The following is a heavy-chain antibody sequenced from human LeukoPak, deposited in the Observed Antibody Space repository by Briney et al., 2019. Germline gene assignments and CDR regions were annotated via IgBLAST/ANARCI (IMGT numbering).Heavy chain of an antibody. CDR1: GYTFTSYG. Sequence: ASVKVSCKASGYTFTSYGISWVRQAPGQGLEWMGWISAYNGNTNYAQKLQGRVTMTTDTSTSTAYMELRSLRSDDTAVYYCARVKARYGDYGGVYLDYWGQGTLVTVSS. CDR3: ARVKARYGDYGGVYLDY. CDR2: ISAYNGNT. V-gene: IGHV1-18*01. J-gene: IGHJ4*02. D-gene: IGHD4-17*01.